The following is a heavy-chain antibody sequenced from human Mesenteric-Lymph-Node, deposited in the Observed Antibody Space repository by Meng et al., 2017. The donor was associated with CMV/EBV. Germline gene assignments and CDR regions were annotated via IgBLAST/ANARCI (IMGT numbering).Heavy chain of an antibody. Sequence: GESLKISCAASGFTFSTYPMHWVRQAPGKGLEWVAVISYDGSDKYYADSVKGRLTISRDNSKNTLYLQMNSLRAEDTAVYYCAAYHTIFGVVISHFDYWGQGTLVNVSS. J-gene: IGHJ4*02. CDR2: ISYDGSDK. V-gene: IGHV3-30*04. D-gene: IGHD3-3*01. CDR3: AAYHTIFGVVISHFDY. CDR1: GFTFSTYP.